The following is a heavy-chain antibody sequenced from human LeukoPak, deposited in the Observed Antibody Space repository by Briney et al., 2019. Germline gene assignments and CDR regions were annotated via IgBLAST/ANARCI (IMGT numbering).Heavy chain of an antibody. CDR2: IYHSGST. J-gene: IGHJ4*02. V-gene: IGHV4-4*02. CDR1: GGSISSSNW. CDR3: GAFTYYYGSGSYYNDY. Sequence: SETLSLTCAVSGGSISSSNWWSWVRQPPGKGLEWIGEIYHSGSTNYNPSLKSRVTISVDKSKNQFSLKLSSVTAADTAVYYCGAFTYYYGSGSYYNDYWGQGTLVTVSS. D-gene: IGHD3-10*01.